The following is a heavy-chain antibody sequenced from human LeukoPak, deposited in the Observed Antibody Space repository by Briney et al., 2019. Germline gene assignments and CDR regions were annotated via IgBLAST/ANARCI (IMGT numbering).Heavy chain of an antibody. V-gene: IGHV4-4*07. CDR1: GGSIRTYC. CDR2: VYTGAHT. J-gene: IGHJ3*02. CDR3: ARVSKCSSSSCYASGAFDI. Sequence: SETLSLTCTVSGGSIRTYCWGWIGQPAGKGLEWIGRVYTGAHTNYNPSPTSRVTMSIDTSKTKFSLKLTSVTAADSALYYCARVSKCSSSSCYASGAFDIWGQGTMVTVSS. D-gene: IGHD2-2*01.